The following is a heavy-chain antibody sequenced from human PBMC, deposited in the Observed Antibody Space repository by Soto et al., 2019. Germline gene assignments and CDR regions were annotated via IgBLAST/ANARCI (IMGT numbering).Heavy chain of an antibody. D-gene: IGHD6-13*01. V-gene: IGHV3-49*03. Sequence: PGGSLRLSCTASGFTFGDYAMSWFRQAPGKGLEWVGFIRSKAYGGTTEYAASVKGRFTISRDDSKSIAYLQMNSLKTEDTAVYYCTRTPTPIAAHYWGQGTLVTVSS. J-gene: IGHJ4*02. CDR2: IRSKAYGGTT. CDR3: TRTPTPIAAHY. CDR1: GFTFGDYA.